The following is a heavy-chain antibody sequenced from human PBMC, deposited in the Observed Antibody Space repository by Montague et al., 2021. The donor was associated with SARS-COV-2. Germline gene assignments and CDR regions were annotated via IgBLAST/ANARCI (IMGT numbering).Heavy chain of an antibody. V-gene: IGHV4-59*13. CDR1: GGSISPYY. CDR2: IYYTGGT. Sequence: SETPSLTCTVSGGSISPYYWNWIRQPPGKGLEWIGYIYYTGGTKYNPSLKSRVSMSVDTSKNQFSLRLTSVGAADTAVYYCARIAMAATFDSWGRGALVTVSS. J-gene: IGHJ4*02. CDR3: ARIAMAATFDS. D-gene: IGHD6-19*01.